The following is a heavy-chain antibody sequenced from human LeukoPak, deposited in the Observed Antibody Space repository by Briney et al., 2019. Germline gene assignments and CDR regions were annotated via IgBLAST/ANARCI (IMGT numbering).Heavy chain of an antibody. CDR2: IYYSGST. D-gene: IGHD6-6*01. Sequence: KPSETLSLTCTVSGGSISSGGYYWSWIRQHPGKGLEWIGYIYYSGSTYYNPSLKSRVTVSVDTSKNQFSLKLSSVTAADTAVYYCAVAARSWWFDPWGQGTLVTVSS. V-gene: IGHV4-31*03. J-gene: IGHJ5*02. CDR1: GGSISSGGYY. CDR3: AVAARSWWFDP.